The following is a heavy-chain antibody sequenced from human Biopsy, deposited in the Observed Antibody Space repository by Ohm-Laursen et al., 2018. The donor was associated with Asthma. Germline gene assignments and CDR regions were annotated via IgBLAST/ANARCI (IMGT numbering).Heavy chain of an antibody. V-gene: IGHV4-34*01. CDR1: GGTFSAYY. Sequence: TLSLTCAGYGGTFSAYYWSWIRQPPGQGLEWIAEINHSGSSNYNPSLNSRVTMTVDTSKNQLFLNLSSVTAADTVVYYCARAASTTVFWSGYSHNWFDPWGQGTLVTVSS. CDR3: ARAASTTVFWSGYSHNWFDP. J-gene: IGHJ5*02. D-gene: IGHD3-3*01. CDR2: INHSGSS.